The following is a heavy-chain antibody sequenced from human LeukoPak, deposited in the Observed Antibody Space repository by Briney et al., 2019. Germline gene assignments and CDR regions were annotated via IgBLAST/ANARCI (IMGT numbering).Heavy chain of an antibody. V-gene: IGHV3-30*02. D-gene: IGHD3-22*01. CDR1: GFTFNSYG. Sequence: GGSLRLSCAASGFTFNSYGMHWVRQAPGKGLEWVSFIRYDGSNKYYADSVKGRFTISRDNSKNTLYLQMNSLRAEDTAVYYCAKRKGDLGGDSSGYYRTFDYWGQGTLVTVSS. CDR2: IRYDGSNK. J-gene: IGHJ4*02. CDR3: AKRKGDLGGDSSGYYRTFDY.